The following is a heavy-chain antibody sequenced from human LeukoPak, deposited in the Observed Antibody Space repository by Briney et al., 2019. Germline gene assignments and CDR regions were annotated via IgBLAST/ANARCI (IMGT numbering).Heavy chain of an antibody. CDR2: IYYSGST. CDR3: ASSEAAMGRNFDY. J-gene: IGHJ4*02. CDR1: GGSISSGGYY. Sequence: PSETLSLTCTVSGGSISSGGYYWSWIRQYPGKGLEWIGYIYYSGSTYYNPSLKSRVTISVDTSKNQFSLKLSSVTAADTAVYYCASSEAAMGRNFDYWGQGTLVTVSS. V-gene: IGHV4-31*03. D-gene: IGHD5-18*01.